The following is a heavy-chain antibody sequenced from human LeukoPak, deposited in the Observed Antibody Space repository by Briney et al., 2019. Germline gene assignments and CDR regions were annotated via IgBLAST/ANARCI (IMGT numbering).Heavy chain of an antibody. CDR1: GGSISSNY. D-gene: IGHD3-22*01. J-gene: IGHJ4*02. Sequence: SETLSLTCSVSGGSISSNYWSWIRQPAGKRLEWIGRIYYSGSTNYNPSLKSRLTMSVDTSKNQFSLNLNSVTAADTAVYFCAKSKYYDSSGYYSFEFWGRGTLVTVSS. CDR3: AKSKYYDSSGYYSFEF. V-gene: IGHV4-4*07. CDR2: IYYSGST.